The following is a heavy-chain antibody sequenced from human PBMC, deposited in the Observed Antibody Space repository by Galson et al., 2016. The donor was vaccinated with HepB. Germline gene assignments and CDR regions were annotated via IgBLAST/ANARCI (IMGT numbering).Heavy chain of an antibody. D-gene: IGHD4-17*01. CDR1: GFTVSSDY. CDR2: ITETGSFA. CDR3: GRDYPTMTDRYPYHVDV. Sequence: SLRLSCAVSGFTVSSDYMSWVRQAPGRGLEWVSAITETGSFAYYADSVRGRFTLSRDTSKNTVYLQINYLRADDTALYYCGRDYPTMTDRYPYHVDVWGKGTAVTVSS. V-gene: IGHV3-23*01. J-gene: IGHJ6*04.